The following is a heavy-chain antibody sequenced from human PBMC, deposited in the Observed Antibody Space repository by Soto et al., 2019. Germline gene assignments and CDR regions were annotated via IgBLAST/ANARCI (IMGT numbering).Heavy chain of an antibody. CDR1: GGSISSSNW. V-gene: IGHV4-4*02. J-gene: IGHJ4*02. CDR2: IYHSGST. Sequence: SETLSLTCAVSGGSISSSNWWSWVRQPPGKGLEWIGEIYHSGSTNYNPSLNSRVTISVDKSKNQFSLKLSSVTAADTAVYYWARDGPGIAPAGTHFDYWGQGTMVTVSS. CDR3: ARDGPGIAPAGTHFDY. D-gene: IGHD6-13*01.